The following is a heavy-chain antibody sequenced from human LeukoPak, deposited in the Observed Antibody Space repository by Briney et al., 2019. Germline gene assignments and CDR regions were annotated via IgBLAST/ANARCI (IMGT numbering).Heavy chain of an antibody. CDR3: ARQYYYDSSGLPDY. V-gene: IGHV1-18*01. CDR2: ISSYNDNT. CDR1: GYSCISYG. Sequence: ASVKVSCKASGYSCISYGISWVRQATGQGLEWMGWISSYNDNTNYAQKFQGRVTLTTDTSTSTAYMELRSLRSDDTAVYYCARQYYYDSSGLPDYWGQGTLVTVSS. J-gene: IGHJ4*02. D-gene: IGHD3-22*01.